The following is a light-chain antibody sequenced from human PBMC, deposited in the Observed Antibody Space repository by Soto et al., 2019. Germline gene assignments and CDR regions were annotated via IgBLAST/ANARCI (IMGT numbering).Light chain of an antibody. CDR2: DAS. CDR3: CSYAGSVTWV. CDR1: TGDVGAYNF. J-gene: IGLJ3*02. Sequence: QSVLTQPRSVSGSPGQSVTISCTGTTGDVGAYNFVSWYQLYPGKAPKLMIYDASKRPSGVPDRFSASKSGNTASLTISGLQAEDEADYYCCSYAGSVTWVFGGGTKLTVL. V-gene: IGLV2-11*01.